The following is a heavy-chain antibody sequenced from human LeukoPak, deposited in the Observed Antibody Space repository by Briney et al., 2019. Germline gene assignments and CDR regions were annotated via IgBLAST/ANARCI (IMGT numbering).Heavy chain of an antibody. Sequence: GASVKVSCKASGYTFTGYHMHWVRQAPGQGLEWMGRINPNSGGTNYAQKFQGRVTMTRDTSISTAYMELSRLRSDDTAVYYCARDLLRFLEWLFTLHDPGGGMDVWGQGTTVTVSS. D-gene: IGHD3-3*01. CDR3: ARDLLRFLEWLFTLHDPGGGMDV. J-gene: IGHJ6*02. CDR2: INPNSGGT. V-gene: IGHV1-2*06. CDR1: GYTFTGYH.